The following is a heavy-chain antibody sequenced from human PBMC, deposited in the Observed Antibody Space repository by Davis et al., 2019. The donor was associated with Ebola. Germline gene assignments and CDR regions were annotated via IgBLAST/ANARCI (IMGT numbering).Heavy chain of an antibody. V-gene: IGHV7-4-1*02. J-gene: IGHJ6*02. CDR2: INTNTGIP. CDR1: EYTFTSYP. CDR3: ARDSNYYDETYGMDV. Sequence: ASVKVSCKASEYTFTSYPMHWVRQAPGQGLEWMGWINTNTGIPTYAQGFTGRFVFSLETSVSTAYLQISSLKADDTAVYYCARDSNYYDETYGMDVWGQGTTVTVSS. D-gene: IGHD3-22*01.